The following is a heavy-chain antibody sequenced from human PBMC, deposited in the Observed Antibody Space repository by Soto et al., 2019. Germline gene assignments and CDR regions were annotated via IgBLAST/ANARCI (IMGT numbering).Heavy chain of an antibody. V-gene: IGHV3-53*01. CDR2: IYSGGST. CDR3: ARKMTTVTTSFDY. Sequence: GGSLRLSCAASGFSVSSNYMSWVRQAPGKGLEWVSVIYSGGSTYYADSVKGRFTISRDNSKNTLYLQMYSLRAEDTAVYYCARKMTTVTTSFDYWGQGTLVTVSS. D-gene: IGHD4-17*01. CDR1: GFSVSSNY. J-gene: IGHJ4*02.